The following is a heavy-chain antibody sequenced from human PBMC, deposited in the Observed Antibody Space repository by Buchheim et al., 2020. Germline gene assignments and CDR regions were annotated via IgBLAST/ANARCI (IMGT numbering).Heavy chain of an antibody. CDR2: IYYSGST. D-gene: IGHD6-13*01. J-gene: IGHJ6*02. Sequence: QVQLQESGPGLVKPSETLSLTCTVSGGSISSYYWSWIRQPPGKGLEWIGYIYYSGSTNYNPSLKSRVTISVDTSKNQFSLKLSSVTAADTAVYYCARRAPSSSWYAKYYYYGMDVWGQGTT. V-gene: IGHV4-59*08. CDR1: GGSISSYY. CDR3: ARRAPSSSWYAKYYYYGMDV.